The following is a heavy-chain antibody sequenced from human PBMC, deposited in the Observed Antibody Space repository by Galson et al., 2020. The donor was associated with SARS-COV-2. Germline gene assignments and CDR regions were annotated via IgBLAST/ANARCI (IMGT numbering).Heavy chain of an antibody. CDR1: GFTFSSYG. V-gene: IGHV3-30*03. J-gene: IGHJ6*02. D-gene: IGHD5-12*01. Sequence: GGSLRLSCTASGFTFSSYGMHWVRQAPGKGLEWVAVISYDGSNKYYEDSVKGRFTISRDNSKNTLYLQVNSLRAEDTAVYYCVTGWLPYYYGMDVWGQWTTVTVSS. CDR3: VTGWLPYYYGMDV. CDR2: ISYDGSNK.